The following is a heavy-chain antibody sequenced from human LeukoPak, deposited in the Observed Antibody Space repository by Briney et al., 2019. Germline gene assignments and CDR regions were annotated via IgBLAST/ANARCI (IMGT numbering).Heavy chain of an antibody. J-gene: IGHJ6*03. CDR3: ARDPGGGYSSSWYGDYYYYMDV. CDR2: INHSGST. D-gene: IGHD6-13*01. CDR1: GFTFSDYE. V-gene: IGHV4-34*01. Sequence: GSLRLSCAASGFTFSDYEMNWVRQAPGKGLEWIGEINHSGSTNYNPSLKSRVTISVDTSKNQFSLKLSSVTAADTAVYYCARDPGGGYSSSWYGDYYYYMDVWGKGTTVTVSS.